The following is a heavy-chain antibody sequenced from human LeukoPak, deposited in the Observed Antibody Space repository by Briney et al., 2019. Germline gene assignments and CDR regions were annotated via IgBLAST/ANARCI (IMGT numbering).Heavy chain of an antibody. D-gene: IGHD2-15*01. CDR3: ARERCSGGSCYIDY. J-gene: IGHJ4*02. CDR1: GYTFTGYY. V-gene: IGHV1-2*02. Sequence: ASVKVSCKASGYTFTGYYMHWVRQAPGQGLEWMGWINPNSGGTNHAQKFQGRVTMTRDTSISTAYMELSRLRSDDTAVYYCARERCSGGSCYIDYWGQGTLVTVSS. CDR2: INPNSGGT.